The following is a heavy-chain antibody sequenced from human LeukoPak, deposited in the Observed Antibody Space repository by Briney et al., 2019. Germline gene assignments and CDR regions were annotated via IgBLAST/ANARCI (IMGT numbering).Heavy chain of an antibody. CDR1: GYSFTSYW. J-gene: IGHJ4*02. V-gene: IGHV5-51*01. CDR3: ARTASRLRFLEWFDY. D-gene: IGHD3-3*01. Sequence: GESLKISCKGSGYSFTSYWIGWVRQMPGKGLEWMGIIYPGDSDTRYSPSFQGQVTISADKSISTAYLQWSSLKASDTAMYYCARTASRLRFLEWFDYWGQGTLVTVS. CDR2: IYPGDSDT.